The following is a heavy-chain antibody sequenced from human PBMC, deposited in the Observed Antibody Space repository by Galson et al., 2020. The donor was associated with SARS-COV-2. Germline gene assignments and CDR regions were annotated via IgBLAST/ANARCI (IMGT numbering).Heavy chain of an antibody. D-gene: IGHD3-22*01. CDR3: ATRHYYYDSSGYVLSGYDY. CDR1: GGTFSSYA. J-gene: IGHJ4*02. V-gene: IGHV1-69*13. Sequence: VKVSCKASGGTFSSYAINWVRQAPGQGLEWMGGIIPVFGTANNTQKFQGRVTITADESTSTAYMELSSLRSEDTAVYYCATRHYYYDSSGYVLSGYDYWGQGTLVTVSS. CDR2: IIPVFGTA.